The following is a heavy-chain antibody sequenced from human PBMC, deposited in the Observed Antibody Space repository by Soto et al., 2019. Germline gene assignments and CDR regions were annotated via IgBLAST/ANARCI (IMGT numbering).Heavy chain of an antibody. CDR2: ISAYNGNT. CDR3: ARVGIPRQLVPAPQYNWFDP. CDR1: GYTFTSYG. J-gene: IGHJ5*02. Sequence: QVQLVQSGAEVKKPGASVKVSCKASGYTFTSYGISWVRQAPGQGLEWMGWISAYNGNTNYAQKLQGRVTMTTDTSTSSAYMELRSLRSDDTAVYYCARVGIPRQLVPAPQYNWFDPWGQGTLVTVSS. V-gene: IGHV1-18*04. D-gene: IGHD6-6*01.